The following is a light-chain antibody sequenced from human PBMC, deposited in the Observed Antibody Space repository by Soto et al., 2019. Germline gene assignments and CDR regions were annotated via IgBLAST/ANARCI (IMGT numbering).Light chain of an antibody. CDR3: SSYTTSSPVV. V-gene: IGLV2-14*03. Sequence: QSALTQPASVSGSPGQSITISCTGSSSDVGGYNYVSWYQQHHPGKAPKLMIYDVSNRPSGVSNRFSGSKSGNTASLTISGLQAEDEAAYYCSSYTTSSPVVFGGGTKLTVL. CDR1: SSDVGGYNY. J-gene: IGLJ2*01. CDR2: DVS.